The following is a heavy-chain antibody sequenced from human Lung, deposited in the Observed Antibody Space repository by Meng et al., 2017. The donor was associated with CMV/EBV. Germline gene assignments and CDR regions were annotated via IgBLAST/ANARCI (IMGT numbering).Heavy chain of an antibody. CDR3: ARVGRVTRYFFDY. Sequence: GESLKISCAASGFTVSSNYMSWVRQAPGKGLEWVSIIYGAGTTKYADSVKGRFTFSRDNSKNTLYLQMNSLRAEDTAVYYCARVGRVTRYFFDYWGQGTLVTVSS. J-gene: IGHJ4*02. V-gene: IGHV3-66*02. CDR2: IYGAGTT. CDR1: GFTVSSNY. D-gene: IGHD5-18*01.